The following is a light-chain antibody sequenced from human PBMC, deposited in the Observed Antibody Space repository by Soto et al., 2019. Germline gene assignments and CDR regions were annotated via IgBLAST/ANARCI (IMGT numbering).Light chain of an antibody. CDR1: SSDIGRYNF. V-gene: IGLV2-23*02. Sequence: QSALTQPASVSGSPGQSITISCTGTSSDIGRYNFVAWYQHHSGKAPKLMIYEVSKRPSGVSNRFSGSKSGNTASLTISGLQAEDEADYYCCSYAGSYTFVVFGGGTKLTVL. CDR3: CSYAGSYTFVV. CDR2: EVS. J-gene: IGLJ2*01.